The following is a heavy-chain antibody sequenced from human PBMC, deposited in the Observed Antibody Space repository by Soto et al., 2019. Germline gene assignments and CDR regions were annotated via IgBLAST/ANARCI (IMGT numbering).Heavy chain of an antibody. CDR1: GYTFTSYV. Sequence: ASVKVSCKASGYTFTSYVMHWVRQAPGQRLEWMGWINAGNGNTKYSQNLQGRVIITRDTSASTAYMDLSSLRSEDTAVYYCATATSIFGAASDYWGQGTLVTVSS. D-gene: IGHD3-3*01. CDR2: INAGNGNT. CDR3: ATATSIFGAASDY. J-gene: IGHJ4*02. V-gene: IGHV1-3*01.